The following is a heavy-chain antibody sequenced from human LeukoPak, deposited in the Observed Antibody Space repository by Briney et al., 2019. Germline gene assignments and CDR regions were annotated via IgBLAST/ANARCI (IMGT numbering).Heavy chain of an antibody. CDR3: AKSKSPYPMDYIFDF. J-gene: IGHJ4*02. CDR1: GFSFGSYG. CDR2: ISNDGSIT. V-gene: IGHV3-30*18. Sequence: SGGFLRLSCAASGFSFGSYGMHWVRQAPGKGLEWVAVISNDGSITKYGDSVRGRFTISRDNSKNTLYVQMNSLRTDDAAVYYCAKSKSPYPMDYIFDFWGQGTRVTVSS. D-gene: IGHD4-11*01.